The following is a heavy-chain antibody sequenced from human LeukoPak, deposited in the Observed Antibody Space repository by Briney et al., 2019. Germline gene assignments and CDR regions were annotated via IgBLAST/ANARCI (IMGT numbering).Heavy chain of an antibody. V-gene: IGHV1-18*01. CDR3: ARASQLYYYGSGSYYPTQGY. CDR1: GYTLTSYG. D-gene: IGHD3-10*01. Sequence: GASVKVSCKASGYTLTSYGISWVRQAAGQGLEWMGWISAYNGNTNYAQKLQGRVTMTTDTSTSTAYMELRSLRSDDTAVYYCARASQLYYYGSGSYYPTQGYWGQGTLVTVSS. CDR2: ISAYNGNT. J-gene: IGHJ4*02.